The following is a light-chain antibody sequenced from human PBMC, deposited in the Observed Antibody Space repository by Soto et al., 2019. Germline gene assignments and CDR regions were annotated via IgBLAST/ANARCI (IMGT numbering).Light chain of an antibody. CDR3: TSYTSYSTLDV. Sequence: QSALTQPASVSGSPGQSITISCTGTSSDVGGYNYVSWYQQHPDKAPKLMIYEVSNRPSGVSNRFSGSKSGHTASLTISGLKSEDEADYFCTSYTSYSTLDVFGTGTKLTVL. CDR2: EVS. CDR1: SSDVGGYNY. V-gene: IGLV2-14*01. J-gene: IGLJ1*01.